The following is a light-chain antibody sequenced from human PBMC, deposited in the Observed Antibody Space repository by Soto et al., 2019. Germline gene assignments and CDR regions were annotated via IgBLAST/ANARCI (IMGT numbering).Light chain of an antibody. CDR2: EVS. Sequence: QSALTQPPSASGSPGQSVTISCTGTSSDVGGYDFVSWYQQHPGKAPKLMIHEVSKRPSGVPDRFSGSKSGNTASLTVSGLQAEDEADYYCSSYAGSNNYVIGTGTKLTVL. J-gene: IGLJ1*01. CDR1: SSDVGGYDF. V-gene: IGLV2-8*01. CDR3: SSYAGSNNYV.